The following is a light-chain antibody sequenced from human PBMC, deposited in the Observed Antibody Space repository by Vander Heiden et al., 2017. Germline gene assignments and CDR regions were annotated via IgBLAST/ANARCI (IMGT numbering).Light chain of an antibody. CDR2: AAS. CDR1: QTIFNY. CDR3: QQSHNTPIT. V-gene: IGKV1-39*01. Sequence: DIQLTQSPSSLSASVGDGVTITCRASQTIFNYVNWYQQKPGKAPKLLIYAASSLESGVPSRFSGSGSGTDFTLTISSLQPEDFATYSCQQSHNTPITFGQGTRLEIK. J-gene: IGKJ5*01.